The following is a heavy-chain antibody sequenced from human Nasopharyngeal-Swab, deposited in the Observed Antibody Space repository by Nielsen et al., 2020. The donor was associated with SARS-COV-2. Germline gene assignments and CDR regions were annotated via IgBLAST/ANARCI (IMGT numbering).Heavy chain of an antibody. J-gene: IGHJ4*02. CDR1: GFTFDDYA. V-gene: IGHV3-9*01. CDR2: ISWNSGSI. CDR3: ARVLDF. Sequence: SLKISCAASGFTFDDYAMHWVRQAPGKGLEWVSGISWNSGSIGYADSVKGRFTISRGNAKNSLYLQMNSLRAEDTAVYYCARVLDFWGQGTLVTVSS.